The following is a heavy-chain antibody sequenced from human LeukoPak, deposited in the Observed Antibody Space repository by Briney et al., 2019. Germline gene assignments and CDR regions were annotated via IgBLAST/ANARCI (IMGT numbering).Heavy chain of an antibody. CDR2: IYTSGST. CDR3: AGDTAMARIDY. CDR1: GGSISSGSYY. D-gene: IGHD5-18*01. V-gene: IGHV4-61*02. Sequence: SETLSLTCTVSGGSISSGSYYWSWIRQPAGKGLEWIGRIYTSGSTNYNPSLKSRVTISVDTSKNQFSLKLSSVTAADTAVYYCAGDTAMARIDYWGQGTLVTVSS. J-gene: IGHJ4*02.